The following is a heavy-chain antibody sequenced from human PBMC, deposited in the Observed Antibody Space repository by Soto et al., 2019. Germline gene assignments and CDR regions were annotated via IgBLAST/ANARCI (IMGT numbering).Heavy chain of an antibody. CDR3: ASMGVLAGEYGEPTLHNWFDP. CDR1: GGSISSSSYY. J-gene: IGHJ5*02. V-gene: IGHV4-39*01. Sequence: QLQLQESGPGLVKPSETLSLTCTVSGGSISSSSYYWGWIRQPPGKGLEWIGSIYYSGSTYYNPSLKSRVTISVDTSKNPFSLKLSSVTAADTAVYYCASMGVLAGEYGEPTLHNWFDPWGQGTLVTVSS. CDR2: IYYSGST. D-gene: IGHD3-10*01.